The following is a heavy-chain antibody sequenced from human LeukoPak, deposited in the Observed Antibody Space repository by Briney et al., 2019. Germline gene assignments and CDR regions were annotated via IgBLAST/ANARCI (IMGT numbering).Heavy chain of an antibody. CDR1: GFTFTTYW. V-gene: IGHV3-7*01. CDR2: IRQDGITK. D-gene: IGHD2-15*01. CDR3: ARDGVVAVRLFDY. Sequence: GGSLRLSCATSGFTFTTYWMSWVRQAPGKGLEWVANIRQDGITKYYVDSVKGRFTVSRDNGIYSLFLQMNSLRAEDTAVYYCARDGVVAVRLFDYWGQGTLVAVSS. J-gene: IGHJ4*02.